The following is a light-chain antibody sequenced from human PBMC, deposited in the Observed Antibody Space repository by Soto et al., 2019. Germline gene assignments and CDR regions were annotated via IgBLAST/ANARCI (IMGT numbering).Light chain of an antibody. CDR3: QQTHSIPYT. CDR2: AAS. CDR1: QTISSH. V-gene: IGKV1-39*01. J-gene: IGKJ2*01. Sequence: DIQMTQSPSSLAASVGDRVTITCRAGQTISSHLNWYRQKPGKAPEFLIFAASNLQSGVPSRLSGSGSRTDFSLIISSLQPEDFATYYCQQTHSIPYTFGQGTKLEI.